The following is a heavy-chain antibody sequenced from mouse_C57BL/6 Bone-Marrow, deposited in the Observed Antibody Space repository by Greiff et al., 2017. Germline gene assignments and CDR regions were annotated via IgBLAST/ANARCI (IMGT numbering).Heavy chain of an antibody. J-gene: IGHJ2*01. Sequence: VQLQQSVAELVRPGASVKLSCTASGFYIKNTYMHWVKQRPEQGLEWLGRIDPANGNNKYAPKFQGTATITSDTSSNTAYMHLSSLTSEDTAIYYCARRGYWGQGTTLTVSS. V-gene: IGHV14-3*01. CDR3: ARRGY. CDR1: GFYIKNTY. CDR2: IDPANGNN.